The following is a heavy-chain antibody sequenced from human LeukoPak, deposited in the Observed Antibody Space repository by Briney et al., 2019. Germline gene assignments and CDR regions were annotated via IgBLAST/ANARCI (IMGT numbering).Heavy chain of an antibody. V-gene: IGHV4-39*01. CDR2: IYYSGST. CDR3: ARRLVGGPRWTRAAFDI. D-gene: IGHD3/OR15-3a*01. CDR1: GGSISSSSYY. J-gene: IGHJ3*02. Sequence: PSETLSLTCTVSGGSISSSSYYWGWIRQPPGKGLEWIGSIYYSGSTYYNPSLKSRVTISVDTSKNQFSLKLSSVTAADTAVYYCARRLVGGPRWTRAAFDIWGQGTMVTVSS.